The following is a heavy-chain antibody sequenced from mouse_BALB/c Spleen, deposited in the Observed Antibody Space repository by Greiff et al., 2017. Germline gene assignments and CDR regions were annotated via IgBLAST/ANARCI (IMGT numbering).Heavy chain of an antibody. CDR1: GYSITSDYA. CDR2: ISYSGST. Sequence: EVKVEESGPGLVKPSQSLSLTCTVTGYSITSDYAWNWIRQFPGNKLEWMGYISYSGSTSYNPSLKSRISITRDTSKNQFFLQLNSVTTEDTATYYCAKGYLFDYWGQGTTLTVSS. V-gene: IGHV3-2*02. D-gene: IGHD3-2*02. J-gene: IGHJ2*01. CDR3: AKGYLFDY.